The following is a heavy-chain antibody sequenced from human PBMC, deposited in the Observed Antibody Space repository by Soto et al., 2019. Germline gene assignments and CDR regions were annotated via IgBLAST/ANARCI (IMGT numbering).Heavy chain of an antibody. CDR1: GYSISNGDY. CDR2: VYYSGST. D-gene: IGHD3-9*01. CDR3: ARNISTYFDS. V-gene: IGHV4-38-2*01. J-gene: IGHJ4*02. Sequence: SETLSLTCAVSGYSISNGDYWGWIRQAPGKGLEWIGSVYYSGSTHYEPSLRGRIAISVDTLKNQFSLRLTSVTAADTAMYFCARNISTYFDSWGQGIPVTVS.